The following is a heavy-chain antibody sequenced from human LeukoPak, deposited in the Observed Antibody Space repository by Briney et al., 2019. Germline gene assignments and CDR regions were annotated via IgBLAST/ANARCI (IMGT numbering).Heavy chain of an antibody. Sequence: GASLQISGKGSGSIFTNYWIGWVRRLPGKGLEWMGIIYPGDSDTRYSPSFQGQVTISADKSISTSYLQWSSLKASDSVMYYCARGIAAAAVTKFDYWGQGTLVTVSS. CDR1: GSIFTNYW. CDR2: IYPGDSDT. J-gene: IGHJ4*02. D-gene: IGHD6-13*01. V-gene: IGHV5-51*01. CDR3: ARGIAAAAVTKFDY.